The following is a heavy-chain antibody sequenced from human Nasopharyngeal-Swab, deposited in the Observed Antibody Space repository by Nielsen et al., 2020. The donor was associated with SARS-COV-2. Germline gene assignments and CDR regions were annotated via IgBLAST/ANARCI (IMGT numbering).Heavy chain of an antibody. Sequence: GALRLSCAASGFSFSSYWMHWVRQPPGKVLVWVSRINSDGSYTSYADSVKGRFTISRDNAKNTLYLQMNSLRAEDTAVYYRAREHNSWPAFFDYWGQGPLVTVSS. D-gene: IGHD6-13*01. CDR2: INSDGSYT. V-gene: IGHV3-74*01. CDR3: AREHNSWPAFFDY. CDR1: GFSFSSYW. J-gene: IGHJ4*02.